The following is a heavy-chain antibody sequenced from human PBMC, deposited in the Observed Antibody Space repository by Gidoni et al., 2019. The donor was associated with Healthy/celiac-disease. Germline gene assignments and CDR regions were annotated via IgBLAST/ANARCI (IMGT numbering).Heavy chain of an antibody. J-gene: IGHJ6*02. CDR2: ISGSGGST. Sequence: GLEWVSAISGSGGSTYYADSVKGRFTISRDNSKNTLYLQMNSLRAEDTAVYYCVKPDSSGVLYGDPPYYGMDVWGQGTTVTVSS. D-gene: IGHD4-17*01. CDR3: VKPDSSGVLYGDPPYYGMDV. V-gene: IGHV3-23*01.